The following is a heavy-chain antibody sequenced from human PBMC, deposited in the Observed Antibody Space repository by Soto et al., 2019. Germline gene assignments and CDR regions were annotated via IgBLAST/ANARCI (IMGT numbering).Heavy chain of an antibody. J-gene: IGHJ4*02. CDR3: ARIGTLDWIDDY. CDR2: IIPMYGTT. Sequence: QVQLVQSGAEVKKPGSSVKVSCKASGGTFRNYVTSWVRQAPGQGLEWLGGIIPMYGTTYYAQTFQGRVTISADESTSTAFMELSSLRSEDTAVYYCARIGTLDWIDDYWGQGTLVTVSS. D-gene: IGHD1-1*01. V-gene: IGHV1-69*12. CDR1: GGTFRNYV.